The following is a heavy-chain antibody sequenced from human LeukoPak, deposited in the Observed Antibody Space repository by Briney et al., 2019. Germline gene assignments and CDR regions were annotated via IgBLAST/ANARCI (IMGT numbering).Heavy chain of an antibody. D-gene: IGHD2-2*01. CDR1: GGSISTYY. Sequence: TETLSLTCTVSGGSISTYYWSWIRQPPGKGLEWIGYIYYSGSTNYNPSLKSRVTISLDTSKNQFSLKLSSVTAADTAVYYCARGFDQRERFDYWGQGTLVTVSS. CDR2: IYYSGST. J-gene: IGHJ4*02. CDR3: ARGFDQRERFDY. V-gene: IGHV4-59*01.